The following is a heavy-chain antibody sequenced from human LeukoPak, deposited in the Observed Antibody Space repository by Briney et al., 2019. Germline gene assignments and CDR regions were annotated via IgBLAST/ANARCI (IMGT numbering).Heavy chain of an antibody. Sequence: GGSLRLSCAASGFTFSSYAMHWVRQAPGKGLECVASIWYVGSNKYYGDSVKGRFTISRDNSKNTLYLQMNSLRAEDTAMYYCASPYYFDSSGLDAFDIWGQGTMVTVSS. V-gene: IGHV3-33*01. CDR3: ASPYYFDSSGLDAFDI. J-gene: IGHJ3*02. CDR1: GFTFSSYA. CDR2: IWYVGSNK. D-gene: IGHD3-22*01.